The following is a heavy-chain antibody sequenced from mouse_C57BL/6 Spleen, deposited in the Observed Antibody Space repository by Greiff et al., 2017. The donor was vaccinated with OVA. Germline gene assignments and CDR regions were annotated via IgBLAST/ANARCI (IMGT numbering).Heavy chain of an antibody. CDR2: ISSGGSYT. Sequence: EVQLVESGGDLVKPGGSLKLSCAASGFTFSSYGMSWVRQTPDKRLEWVATISSGGSYTYYPDSVQGRFTISRDNAKNTLYLQLSSLKSEDTAMYYCARRWTGFDYWGQGTTLTVSS. CDR1: GFTFSSYG. CDR3: ARRWTGFDY. D-gene: IGHD2-3*01. J-gene: IGHJ2*01. V-gene: IGHV5-6*01.